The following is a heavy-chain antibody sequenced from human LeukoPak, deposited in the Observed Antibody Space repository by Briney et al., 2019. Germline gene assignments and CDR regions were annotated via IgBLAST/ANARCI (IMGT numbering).Heavy chain of an antibody. J-gene: IGHJ4*02. CDR3: ARDEASWFGELLNYFDY. Sequence: ASVKVSCKASGYTFTSYGISWVRQAPGQGLEWMGWVSAYNGNTNYAQKLQGRVTMTTDTSTSTAYMELRSLRSDDTAVYYCARDEASWFGELLNYFDYWGQGTLVTVSS. V-gene: IGHV1-18*01. CDR2: VSAYNGNT. D-gene: IGHD3-10*01. CDR1: GYTFTSYG.